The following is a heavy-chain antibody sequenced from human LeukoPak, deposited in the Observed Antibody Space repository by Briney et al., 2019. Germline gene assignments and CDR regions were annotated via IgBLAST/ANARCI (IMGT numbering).Heavy chain of an antibody. CDR3: ARGSPTYYDFWSGYSGGDAFDI. Sequence: PSETLSLTCAVSGGSINSSSYYWGWIRQPPGKGLEWIGSIYYGGSTYYNPSLKSRVTISVDMSKNQFSLKLSSVTAADTAVYYCARGSPTYYDFWSGYSGGDAFDIWGQGTMVTVSS. CDR1: GGSINSSSYY. D-gene: IGHD3-3*01. V-gene: IGHV4-39*07. CDR2: IYYGGST. J-gene: IGHJ3*02.